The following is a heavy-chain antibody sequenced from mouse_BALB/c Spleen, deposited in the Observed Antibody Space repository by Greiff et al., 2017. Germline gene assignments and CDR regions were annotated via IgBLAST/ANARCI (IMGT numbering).Heavy chain of an antibody. J-gene: IGHJ3*01. D-gene: IGHD3-3*01. CDR1: GFPFGTNA. CDR2: ISSGGSYT. V-gene: IGHV5-9-4*01. CDR3: ARGGALGVGAWFAY. Sequence: EVQGVESGGGLVRPGGSLKLSCAASGFPFGTNALPWVRRSPEKRLGWVAEISSGGSYTYYPAPVPGRFTISRDNAKNTLYLEMSSLRSEDTAMYYCARGGALGVGAWFAYWGQGTLVTVSA.